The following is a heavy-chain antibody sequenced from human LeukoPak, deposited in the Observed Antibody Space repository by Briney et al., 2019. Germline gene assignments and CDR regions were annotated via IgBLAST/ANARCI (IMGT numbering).Heavy chain of an antibody. D-gene: IGHD5-12*01. CDR1: GFTFSSYS. J-gene: IGHJ3*02. Sequence: GGSLRLSCAASGFTFSSYSMNWVRQAPGKGLEWVSSISSSSSYIYYADSVKGRFTISRDNAKNSLYLQMNSLRAEDTAVYYCARDDDVDIVATIAGDAFDIWGQGTMVTVSS. V-gene: IGHV3-21*01. CDR2: ISSSSSYI. CDR3: ARDDDVDIVATIAGDAFDI.